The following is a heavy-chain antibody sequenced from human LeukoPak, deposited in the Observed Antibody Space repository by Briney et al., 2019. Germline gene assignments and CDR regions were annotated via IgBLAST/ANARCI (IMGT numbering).Heavy chain of an antibody. V-gene: IGHV3-15*01. CDR2: IKSKTDGGTT. D-gene: IGHD6-13*01. J-gene: IGHJ4*02. Sequence: PGGSLRLACAASGFTFSNAWMSWVRQAPGKGLEWVGRIKSKTDGGTTDYAALVKGRFTITRDDSRNPLYLQMNSLKTEETAVYYCTTDLPRSSSWTDIWGQGTLVSVSS. CDR3: TTDLPRSSSWTDI. CDR1: GFTFSNAW.